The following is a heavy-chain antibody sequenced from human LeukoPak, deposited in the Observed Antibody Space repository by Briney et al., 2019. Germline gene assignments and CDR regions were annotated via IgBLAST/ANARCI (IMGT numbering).Heavy chain of an antibody. CDR3: ARHPAYRGYSYGYRYYGMDV. CDR1: GGSISSSSYY. CDR2: IYYSGST. D-gene: IGHD5-18*01. J-gene: IGHJ6*02. V-gene: IGHV4-39*01. Sequence: SETLSLTCTVPGGSISSSSYYWGWFRQPPGKGLERLGSIYYSGSTYYNPSLKSRVTISVDTSKNQFYLKLSSVTAADTAVYYCARHPAYRGYSYGYRYYGMDVWGQGTTVTVSS.